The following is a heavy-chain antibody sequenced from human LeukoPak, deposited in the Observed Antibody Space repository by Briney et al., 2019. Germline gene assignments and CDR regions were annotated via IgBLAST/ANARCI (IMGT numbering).Heavy chain of an antibody. CDR1: GYTFTSYY. J-gene: IGHJ4*02. D-gene: IGHD1-14*01. Sequence: ASVKVSCKASGYTFTSYYMHWVRQAPGQGLEWMGIINPSGGSTSYAQKFQGRVTMTRDTSTSTVYVELSSLRSEDTAVYYCALSPPYREPIDYWGQGTLVTVSS. CDR3: ALSPPYREPIDY. CDR2: INPSGGST. V-gene: IGHV1-46*01.